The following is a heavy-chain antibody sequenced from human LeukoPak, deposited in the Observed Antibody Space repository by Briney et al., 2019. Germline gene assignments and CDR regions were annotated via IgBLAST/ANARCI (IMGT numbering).Heavy chain of an antibody. CDR1: GFTFSRYA. D-gene: IGHD2-2*01. J-gene: IGHJ5*02. CDR3: AKDRFYCSSTSCYSSAFLSWFDP. V-gene: IGHV3-30-3*01. Sequence: PGGSLRLSCAASGFTFSRYAMSWVRQAPGKGLEWVAVISYDGSNKYYADSVKGRFTISRDNSKNTLYLQMNSLRAEDTAVYYCAKDRFYCSSTSCYSSAFLSWFDPWGQGTLVTVSS. CDR2: ISYDGSNK.